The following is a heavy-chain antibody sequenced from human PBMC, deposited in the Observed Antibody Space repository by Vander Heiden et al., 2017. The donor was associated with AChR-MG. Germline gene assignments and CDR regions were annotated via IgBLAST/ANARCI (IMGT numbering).Heavy chain of an antibody. CDR3: AKDRAADY. D-gene: IGHD2-15*01. J-gene: IGHJ4*02. Sequence: EVQLLESGGGLVQPGGSLSLSCPASGVTFSSDAMSWVRQAPGKGLEWVSAISGSGGSTYYADSVKGRFTISRDNAKNTLYLQMNSLRAEDTAVYYCAKDRAADYWGQGTLVTVSS. CDR1: GVTFSSDA. CDR2: ISGSGGST. V-gene: IGHV3-23*01.